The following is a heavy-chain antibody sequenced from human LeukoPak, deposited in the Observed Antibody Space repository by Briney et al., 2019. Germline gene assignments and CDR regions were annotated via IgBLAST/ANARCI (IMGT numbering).Heavy chain of an antibody. J-gene: IGHJ6*02. CDR3: AREMDPIAARPDLQSDDYYYGMDV. D-gene: IGHD6-6*01. V-gene: IGHV3-64*01. Sequence: GGSLRLSCAASGFTFSSYAVHWVRQAPGKGLEYVSAISSNGGSTYYANSVKGRFTISRDNSKNTLYLQMGSLRAEDMAVYYCAREMDPIAARPDLQSDDYYYGMDVWGQGTTVTVSS. CDR2: ISSNGGST. CDR1: GFTFSSYA.